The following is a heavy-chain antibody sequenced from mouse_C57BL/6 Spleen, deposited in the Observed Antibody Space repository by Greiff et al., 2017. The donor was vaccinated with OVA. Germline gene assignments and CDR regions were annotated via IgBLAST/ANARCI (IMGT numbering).Heavy chain of an antibody. J-gene: IGHJ2*01. D-gene: IGHD1-1*01. Sequence: QVQLKQSGAELVMPGASVKLSCKASGYTFTSYWMHWVKQRPGQGLEWIGEIDPSDSYTNYNQKFKGKSTLTVDKSSSTAYMQLSSLTSEDSAVYYCASHYYGSSYFDYWGQGTTLTVSS. CDR1: GYTFTSYW. CDR3: ASHYYGSSYFDY. V-gene: IGHV1-69*01. CDR2: IDPSDSYT.